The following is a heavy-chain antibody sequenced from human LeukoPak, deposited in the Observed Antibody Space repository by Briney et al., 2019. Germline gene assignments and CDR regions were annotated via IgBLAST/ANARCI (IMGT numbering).Heavy chain of an antibody. D-gene: IGHD5-18*01. CDR1: GFTFTGYY. CDR2: INPNSGGT. J-gene: IGHJ4*02. V-gene: IGHV1-2*02. CDR3: ERGYSYGYELDY. Sequence: ASVKVSCRASGFTFTGYYIHWVRPAPGQGLEWMGWINPNSGGTNYAQKFQGRVTLTRDTSISTAYMELSRLRSDDTAVYYCERGYSYGYELDYWGQGTLVTVSS.